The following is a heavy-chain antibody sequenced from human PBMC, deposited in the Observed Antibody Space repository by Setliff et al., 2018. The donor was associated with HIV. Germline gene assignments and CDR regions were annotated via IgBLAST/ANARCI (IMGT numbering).Heavy chain of an antibody. J-gene: IGHJ6*03. CDR1: GGSFSGYY. Sequence: SETLSLTCAVYGGSFSGYYWTWVRQSPGKGLEWIGEVNHSGRTNYNPSLKSRLAISGDMSKNQFSLSLRSVTAADTAVYYCARGVKGVIITYYYYCMDVWGKGTAVTVPS. CDR3: ARGVKGVIITYYYYCMDV. CDR2: VNHSGRT. D-gene: IGHD3-10*01. V-gene: IGHV4-34*01.